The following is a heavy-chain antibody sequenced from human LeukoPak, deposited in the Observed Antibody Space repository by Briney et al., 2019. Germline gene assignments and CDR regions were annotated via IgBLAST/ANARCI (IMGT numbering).Heavy chain of an antibody. CDR3: ARDNTYSDFWSGYSAYDY. J-gene: IGHJ4*02. CDR2: IYSGGST. V-gene: IGHV3-66*01. Sequence: GGSLRLSCAASGFTFSSYWMSWVRQAPGKGLEWVSVIYSGGSTYYADSVKGRFTISRDNSKNTLYLQMNSLRAEDTAIYYCARDNTYSDFWSGYSAYDYWGQGILVTVSS. CDR1: GFTFSSYW. D-gene: IGHD3-3*01.